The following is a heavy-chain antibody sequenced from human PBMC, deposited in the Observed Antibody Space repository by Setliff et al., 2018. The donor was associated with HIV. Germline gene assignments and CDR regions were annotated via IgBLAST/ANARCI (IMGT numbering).Heavy chain of an antibody. J-gene: IGHJ3*02. CDR3: ARVGPESLPYAWDDEADTFDI. Sequence: ASVKVSCKASGYIFTNYGISWVRQAPGQGLEWMGWITGYNGNTNYAEKFQGRVTMTIDTSTSTAYLELRSLRSDDTAVYYCARVGPESLPYAWDDEADTFDIWGQGTMVTVS. CDR2: ITGYNGNT. V-gene: IGHV1-18*01. CDR1: GYIFTNYG. D-gene: IGHD1-1*01.